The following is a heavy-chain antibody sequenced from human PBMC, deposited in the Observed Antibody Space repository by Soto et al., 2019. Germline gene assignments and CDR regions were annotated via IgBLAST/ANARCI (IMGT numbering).Heavy chain of an antibody. V-gene: IGHV4-4*07. D-gene: IGHD3-3*02. CDR2: IYISGNT. CDR1: SGSMSSYY. CDR3: ARAPPSNAFDI. Sequence: QAQLQESGPGLVKPSETLSLTCTVSSGSMSSYYWSWIRQPAGKGLEWIGRIYISGNTNYNPSLRSRVTMSIDTSKNQFSLKLRSVTAADTAVYYCARAPPSNAFDIWGQGTAVTVSS. J-gene: IGHJ3*02.